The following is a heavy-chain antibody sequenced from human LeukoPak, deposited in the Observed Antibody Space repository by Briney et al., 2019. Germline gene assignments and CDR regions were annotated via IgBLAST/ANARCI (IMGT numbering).Heavy chain of an antibody. V-gene: IGHV1-46*01. CDR3: ATAYNYGRDAFDI. D-gene: IGHD5-18*01. CDR1: GYTFTSYY. Sequence: ASVKVSCKASGYTFTSYYMHWVRQTPGQGLEWMGIINPSGGSTSYAQKFQGRVTMTRDTSTSTVYMELSSLRSEDTAVYYCATAYNYGRDAFDIWGQGTMVTVSS. J-gene: IGHJ3*02. CDR2: INPSGGST.